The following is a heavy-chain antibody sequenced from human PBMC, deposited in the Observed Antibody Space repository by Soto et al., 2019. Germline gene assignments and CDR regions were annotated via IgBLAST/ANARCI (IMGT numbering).Heavy chain of an antibody. V-gene: IGHV1-46*01. CDR2: INPSGGST. J-gene: IGHJ3*02. CDR3: ARDYRSSWYGAFDI. CDR1: GYKFTSDY. Sequence: ASVKVSCKASGYKFTSDYMHWVRQAPGKGLEWMGIINPSGGSTAYAQKFQGRVTMTTATSTSTVYMDLSTLRSEPTPVSYCARDYRSSWYGAFDIWGQGTMVTVSS. D-gene: IGHD6-13*01.